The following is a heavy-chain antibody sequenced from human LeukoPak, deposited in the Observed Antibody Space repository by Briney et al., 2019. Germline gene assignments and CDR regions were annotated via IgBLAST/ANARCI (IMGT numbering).Heavy chain of an antibody. CDR2: INPNSGDT. Sequence: ASVKVSCKAPGGTFSSYAISWVRQAPGQGLEWMGRINPNSGDTNYAQKFQGRVTMTRDTSISTAYMELSRLRSDDTAVYFCARFPRKTVTTNYWGQGTLVTVSS. CDR3: ARFPRKTVTTNY. J-gene: IGHJ4*02. CDR1: GGTFSSYA. V-gene: IGHV1-2*06. D-gene: IGHD4-17*01.